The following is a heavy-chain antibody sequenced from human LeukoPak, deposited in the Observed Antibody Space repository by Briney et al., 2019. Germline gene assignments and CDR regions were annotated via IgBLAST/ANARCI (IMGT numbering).Heavy chain of an antibody. CDR1: GFNFRAYW. D-gene: IGHD1-14*01. J-gene: IGHJ4*02. V-gene: IGHV3-7*01. CDR2: LNQDADRE. CDR3: ARATTASARDH. Sequence: QPGGSLRLSCAASGFNFRAYWMTWARQAPGKGLEWVASLNQDADREYYVDSVKGRFTISRDNAKNSLYLQMDSLRAEDTAVYYCARATTASARDHWGQGTLVTVSS.